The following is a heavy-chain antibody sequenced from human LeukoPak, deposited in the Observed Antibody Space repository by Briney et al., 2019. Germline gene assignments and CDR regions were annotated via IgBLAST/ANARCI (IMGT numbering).Heavy chain of an antibody. CDR2: ISSSGSTM. CDR1: GFTFSSYE. D-gene: IGHD5-18*01. CDR3: ARIGHSYGPLGYYYYMDV. J-gene: IGHJ6*03. Sequence: PGGSLRLSCAASGFTFSSYEMNWVRQAPGKGLEWVSYISSSGSTMYYADSVKGRFTISRDNAKNSLYLQMNSLRAEDTAVYYCARIGHSYGPLGYYYYMDVWGKGTTVTISS. V-gene: IGHV3-48*03.